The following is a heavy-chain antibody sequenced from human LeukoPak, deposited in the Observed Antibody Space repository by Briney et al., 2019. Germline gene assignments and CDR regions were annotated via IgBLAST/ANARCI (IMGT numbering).Heavy chain of an antibody. J-gene: IGHJ4*02. D-gene: IGHD5-18*01. CDR1: GFTVSSYA. V-gene: IGHV3-23*01. CDR3: AKPLTWIQLWLRSY. CDR2: ISGSGGST. Sequence: PGGSLRLSCAASGFTVSSYAMSWVRQAPGKGLEWVSAISGSGGSTYYADSVKGRFTISRDNSKNTLYLQMNSLRAEDTAVYYCAKPLTWIQLWLRSYWGQGTLVTVSS.